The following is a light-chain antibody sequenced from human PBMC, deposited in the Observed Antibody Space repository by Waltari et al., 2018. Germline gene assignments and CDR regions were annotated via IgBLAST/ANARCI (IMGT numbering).Light chain of an antibody. CDR1: ESISRW. Sequence: TQSQATLSASVGNRVTLTCRASESISRWLAWYQQKPGKGPMLLIYEASNLQTGVPSRFRGSGYWTEFTLTISSLQPDDFATYYCQQYHVFSWTFGQGTKVEIK. CDR2: EAS. CDR3: QQYHVFSWT. J-gene: IGKJ1*01. V-gene: IGKV1-5*03.